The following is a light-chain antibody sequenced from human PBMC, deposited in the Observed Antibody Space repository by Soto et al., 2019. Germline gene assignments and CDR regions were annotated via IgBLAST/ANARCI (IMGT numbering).Light chain of an antibody. J-gene: IGKJ1*01. Sequence: EIQITQSPSSLSASVGDRVPITCRASQGISTYLNWYQQKPGKAPKLLIYAASSLQSGVPSRFSGTGSGTDFTLTISSLQPEDFATYYCQQSYSTPPTFGQGTKVDIK. CDR2: AAS. CDR3: QQSYSTPPT. CDR1: QGISTY. V-gene: IGKV1-39*01.